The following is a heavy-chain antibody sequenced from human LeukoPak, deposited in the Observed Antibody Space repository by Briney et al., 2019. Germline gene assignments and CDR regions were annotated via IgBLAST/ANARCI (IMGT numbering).Heavy chain of an antibody. D-gene: IGHD3-22*01. V-gene: IGHV1-18*01. CDR2: ISAYSGDT. CDR1: GYTFTSYG. Sequence: ASVKVSCKASGYTFTSYGISWVRQAPGQGLEWMGWISAYSGDTNYAQKFQGRATMTTDTSTSTAYMELRRLRSGDTAMYYCARGPRYDYDSSVYYFEFWGQGTLVTVSS. J-gene: IGHJ4*02. CDR3: ARGPRYDYDSSVYYFEF.